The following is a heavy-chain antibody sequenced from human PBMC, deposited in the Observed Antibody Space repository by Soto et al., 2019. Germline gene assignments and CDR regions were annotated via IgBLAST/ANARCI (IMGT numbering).Heavy chain of an antibody. CDR2: ISSSSSTI. D-gene: IGHD5-12*01. CDR3: ARADRAGWLRLDYFDY. CDR1: GFTFSSYS. V-gene: IGHV3-48*01. Sequence: PGGSLSLSCAASGFTFSSYSMKWVRQAPGKGLEWVSYISSSSSTIYYADSVKGRFTISRDNSKNSLYLQMNSLRAEDTAVYYCARADRAGWLRLDYFDYWGQGTLVTVSS. J-gene: IGHJ4*02.